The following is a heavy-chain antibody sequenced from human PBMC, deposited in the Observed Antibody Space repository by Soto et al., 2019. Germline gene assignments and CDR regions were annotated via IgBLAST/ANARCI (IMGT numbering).Heavy chain of an antibody. CDR2: INHSGSA. CDR1: GGSFSGYY. Sequence: SETLSLTCAVYGGSFSGYYWSWIRQPPGKGLEWIGEINHSGSANYNPSLKSRVTISVDTSKNQFSLKLSSVTAADTAVYYCARGLGSGSYTRVYCYYYGMDVWGQGTTVT. D-gene: IGHD3-10*02. V-gene: IGHV4-34*01. J-gene: IGHJ6*02. CDR3: ARGLGSGSYTRVYCYYYGMDV.